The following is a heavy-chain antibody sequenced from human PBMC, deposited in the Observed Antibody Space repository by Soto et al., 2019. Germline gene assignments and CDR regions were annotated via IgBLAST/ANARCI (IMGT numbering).Heavy chain of an antibody. J-gene: IGHJ4*02. D-gene: IGHD1-26*01. CDR3: AKDFIVGATPAPYYFDY. Sequence: GSLRLSCAASGFTFSSYAMSWVRQAPGKGLEWVSAISGSGGSTYYADSVKGRFTISRDNSKNTLYLQMNSLRAEDTAVYYCAKDFIVGATPAPYYFDYWGQGTLVTVSS. CDR1: GFTFSSYA. V-gene: IGHV3-23*01. CDR2: ISGSGGST.